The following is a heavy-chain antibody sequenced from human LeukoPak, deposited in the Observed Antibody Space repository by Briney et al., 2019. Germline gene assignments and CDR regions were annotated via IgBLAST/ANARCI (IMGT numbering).Heavy chain of an antibody. J-gene: IGHJ6*03. V-gene: IGHV3-74*01. D-gene: IGHD3-10*01. CDR3: ARTYYYGSGLMDV. Sequence: GGSLRLSCAASGFTFSTYWMHWVRQAPGKGLVWVSRINSDGSSTIYADPVKGRFTISRDNAKNTLYLQMNSLRAEDTAVYYCARTYYYGSGLMDVWGKGTTVTISS. CDR2: INSDGSST. CDR1: GFTFSTYW.